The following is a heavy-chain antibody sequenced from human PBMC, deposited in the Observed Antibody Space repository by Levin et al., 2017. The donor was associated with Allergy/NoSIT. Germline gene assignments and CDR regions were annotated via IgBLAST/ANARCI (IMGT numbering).Heavy chain of an antibody. CDR3: ARDGVDAGIYFDY. Sequence: PWASVKVSCAASGFTFSSHWMSWVRQAPGKGLEWVANINQQGSEKYYVDSMKGRLTVSRDNAKNSLYLQMNSLRAEDTAVYYCARDGVDAGIYFDYWGQGTLVTASS. V-gene: IGHV3-7*01. D-gene: IGHD2-15*01. CDR2: INQQGSEK. CDR1: GFTFSSHW. J-gene: IGHJ4*02.